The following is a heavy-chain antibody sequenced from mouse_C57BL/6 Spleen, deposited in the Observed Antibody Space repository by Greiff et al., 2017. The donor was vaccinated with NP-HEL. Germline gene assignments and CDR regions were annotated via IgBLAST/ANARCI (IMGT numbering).Heavy chain of an antibody. CDR3: ARLLLYYDYDDGFAY. CDR2: IYPRDGST. V-gene: IGHV1-85*01. CDR1: GYTFTSYD. Sequence: VQLVESGPELVKPGASVKLSCKASGYTFTSYDINWVKQRPGQGLEWIGWIYPRDGSTKYNEKFKGKATLTVDTSSSTAYMELHSLTSEDSAVYFCARLLLYYDYDDGFAYWGQGTLVTVSA. J-gene: IGHJ3*01. D-gene: IGHD2-4*01.